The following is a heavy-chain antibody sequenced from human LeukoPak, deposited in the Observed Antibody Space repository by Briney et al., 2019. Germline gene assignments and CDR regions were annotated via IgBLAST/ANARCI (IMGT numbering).Heavy chain of an antibody. CDR2: IYPGDSDT. Sequence: PGESLKISCKGSGYTFTSYWIGWVRQMPGKGLEWMGIIYPGDSDTRYSPSFQGHVTISADKSISTAYLQWSSLEASDTAMYYCARRTYNSIWAVDYWGRGTRVTVSS. D-gene: IGHD6-13*01. V-gene: IGHV5-51*01. J-gene: IGHJ4*02. CDR1: GYTFTSYW. CDR3: ARRTYNSIWAVDY.